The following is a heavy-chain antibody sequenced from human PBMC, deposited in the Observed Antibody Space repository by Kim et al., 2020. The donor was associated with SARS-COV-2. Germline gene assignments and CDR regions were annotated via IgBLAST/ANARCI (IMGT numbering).Heavy chain of an antibody. Sequence: GGSLRLSCAASGFTFSNAWMSWVRQAPGKGLEWVGRIKSKTDGGTTDYAAPVKGRFTISRDDSKNTLYLQMNSLKTEDTAVYYCTTDQPLKRLWFGELYYYWGQGTLVTVSS. CDR3: TTDQPLKRLWFGELYYY. V-gene: IGHV3-15*01. D-gene: IGHD3-10*01. J-gene: IGHJ4*02. CDR2: IKSKTDGGTT. CDR1: GFTFSNAW.